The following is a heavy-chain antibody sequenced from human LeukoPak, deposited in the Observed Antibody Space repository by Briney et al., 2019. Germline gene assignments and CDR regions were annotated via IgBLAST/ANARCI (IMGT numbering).Heavy chain of an antibody. Sequence: ASVKVSCKVSGYTLTELSMHWVRQAPGKGLEWMGLVDPEDGETIYAEKFQGRVTITADTSTDTAYMELSSLRSEDTAVYYCATSPKVGATIGAFDIWGQGTMVTVSS. CDR1: GYTLTELS. CDR2: VDPEDGET. V-gene: IGHV1-24*01. J-gene: IGHJ3*02. CDR3: ATSPKVGATIGAFDI. D-gene: IGHD1-26*01.